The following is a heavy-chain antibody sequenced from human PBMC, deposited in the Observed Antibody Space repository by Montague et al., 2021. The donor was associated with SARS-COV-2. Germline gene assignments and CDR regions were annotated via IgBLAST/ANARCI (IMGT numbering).Heavy chain of an antibody. CDR1: GFTFSSYS. CDR3: AGDAHYDILTGYFGY. D-gene: IGHD3-9*01. Sequence: YLRLSCAASGFTFSSYSMNWVRQAPGKGLEWVSSISSSSSYIYYANSVKGRFTISRDNAKNSLYLQMNSLRAEDTAVYYCAGDAHYDILTGYFGYWGQGTLVTVSS. J-gene: IGHJ4*02. CDR2: ISSSSSYI. V-gene: IGHV3-21*01.